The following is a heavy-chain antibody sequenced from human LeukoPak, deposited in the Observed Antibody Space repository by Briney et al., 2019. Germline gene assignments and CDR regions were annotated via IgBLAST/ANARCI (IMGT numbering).Heavy chain of an antibody. CDR3: ARDRDTMVRGVAAGYYYGMDV. D-gene: IGHD3-10*01. CDR1: GFTVSSNY. V-gene: IGHV3-66*02. CDR2: ICSGGST. Sequence: GGSLRLSCAASGFTVSSNYMSWVRQAPGKGLEWVSVICSGGSTYYADSVKGRFTISRDNSKNTLYLQMNSLRAEDTAVYYCARDRDTMVRGVAAGYYYGMDVWGQGTTVTVSS. J-gene: IGHJ6*02.